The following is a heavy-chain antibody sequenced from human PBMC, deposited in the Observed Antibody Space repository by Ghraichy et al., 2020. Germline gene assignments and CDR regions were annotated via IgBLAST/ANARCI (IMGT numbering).Heavy chain of an antibody. CDR3: ARASLGEWELADDY. CDR2: MNPNSGNT. J-gene: IGHJ4*02. D-gene: IGHD1-26*01. CDR1: GYTFTSYD. Sequence: ASVKVSCKASGYTFTSYDINWVRQATGQGLEWMGWMNPNSGNTGYAQKFQGRVTMTRNTSISTAYMELSSLRSEDTAVYYCARASLGEWELADDYWGQGTLVTVSS. V-gene: IGHV1-8*01.